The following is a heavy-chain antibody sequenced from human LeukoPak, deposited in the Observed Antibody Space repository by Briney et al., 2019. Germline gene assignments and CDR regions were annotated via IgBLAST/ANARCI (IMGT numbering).Heavy chain of an antibody. V-gene: IGHV4-34*01. D-gene: IGHD5-18*01. CDR1: GGSFSGYY. J-gene: IGHJ3*02. CDR3: ARVLAADTAMVKGAFDI. Sequence: PSETLSLTCAVYGGSFSGYYWSWIRQPPGKGLEWIGEINRSGSTNYNPSLKSRVTISVDTSKNQFSLKLSSVTAADTAVYYCARVLAADTAMVKGAFDIWGQGTMVTVSS. CDR2: INRSGST.